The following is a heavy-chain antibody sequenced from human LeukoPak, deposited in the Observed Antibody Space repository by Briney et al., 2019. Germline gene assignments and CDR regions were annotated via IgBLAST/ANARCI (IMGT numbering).Heavy chain of an antibody. Sequence: GGSLRPSCAASGFTFDDYAMHWVRQAPGKGLEWVSGISWDSGSIGYADSVKGRFTISRDNAKNSLYLQMNSLRAEDTALYYCAKGCSSTSCYEFWGQGTLVTVSS. D-gene: IGHD2-2*01. CDR1: GFTFDDYA. V-gene: IGHV3-9*01. CDR3: AKGCSSTSCYEF. J-gene: IGHJ4*02. CDR2: ISWDSGSI.